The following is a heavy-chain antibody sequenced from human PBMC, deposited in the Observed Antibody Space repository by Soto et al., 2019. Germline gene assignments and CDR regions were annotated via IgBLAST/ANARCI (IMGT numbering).Heavy chain of an antibody. Sequence: QVQLVESGGGVVQSGRSLRLSCAASGFIFNEYGMHWVRQAPGKGLEWVAVLWYDGSNKYYADSVKGRFTFSRDNSKNTMSLQMNSLRAEDTAVYYCARWGCSGSNCNLNQRSFDLWGQGTLVTVSS. D-gene: IGHD2-15*01. CDR2: LWYDGSNK. V-gene: IGHV3-33*03. J-gene: IGHJ4*02. CDR3: ARWGCSGSNCNLNQRSFDL. CDR1: GFIFNEYG.